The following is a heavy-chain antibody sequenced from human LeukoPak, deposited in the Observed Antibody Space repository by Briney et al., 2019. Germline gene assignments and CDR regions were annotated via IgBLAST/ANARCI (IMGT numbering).Heavy chain of an antibody. D-gene: IGHD6-19*01. Sequence: GASVRVSCKASGYTFTTYDINWVRQATGQGLEWMGWMNPNSGNTGYTQKFQGRVTMTRNTSISTAYMELSSLRSEDTAVYYCARGRGSGHKENWFDPWGQGTLVTVSS. CDR2: MNPNSGNT. J-gene: IGHJ5*02. CDR1: GYTFTTYD. CDR3: ARGRGSGHKENWFDP. V-gene: IGHV1-8*01.